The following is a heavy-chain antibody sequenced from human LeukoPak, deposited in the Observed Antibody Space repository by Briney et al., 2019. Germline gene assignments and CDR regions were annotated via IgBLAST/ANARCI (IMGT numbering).Heavy chain of an antibody. Sequence: SETLSLTCAVYGGSFSGYYWSWIRQPPGKGLEWIGEINHSGSTNYNPSLKSRVTISVDTSKNQFSLKVSSVTAADTAVYYCARLSSYDYDDYFDAFDIWGQGTMVTVSS. J-gene: IGHJ3*02. D-gene: IGHD4-17*01. CDR2: INHSGST. V-gene: IGHV4-34*01. CDR3: ARLSSYDYDDYFDAFDI. CDR1: GGSFSGYY.